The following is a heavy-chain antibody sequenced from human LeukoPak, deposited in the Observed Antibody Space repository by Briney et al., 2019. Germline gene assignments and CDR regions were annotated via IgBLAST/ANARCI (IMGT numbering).Heavy chain of an antibody. CDR1: GGSISSYY. D-gene: IGHD6-13*01. CDR2: IYTSGST. J-gene: IGHJ4*02. CDR3: ARDQGIAAVGTFDY. V-gene: IGHV4-4*07. Sequence: PSETPSLTCTISGGSISSYYWSWIRQPAGKGLEWIGRIYTSGSTNYNPSLKSRVTMSVDTSKNRFSLKLSSVTAADTAVYYCARDQGIAAVGTFDYWGQGTLVTVSS.